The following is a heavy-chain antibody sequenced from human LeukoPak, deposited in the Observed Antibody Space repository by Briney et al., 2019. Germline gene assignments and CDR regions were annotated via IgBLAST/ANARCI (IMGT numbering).Heavy chain of an antibody. D-gene: IGHD6-13*01. CDR2: IGTAGDT. CDR3: ARKQLVRDDYYYGMGL. CDR1: GFTFSSYD. Sequence: GGSLRLSCAASGFTFSSYDMHWVRQATGKGLEWVSAIGTAGDTYYPGSVKGRFTIFRENAKNSLYLQMNSLRAGDTAVYFCARKQLVRDDYYYGMGLWGQGTTVTVSS. J-gene: IGHJ6*02. V-gene: IGHV3-13*01.